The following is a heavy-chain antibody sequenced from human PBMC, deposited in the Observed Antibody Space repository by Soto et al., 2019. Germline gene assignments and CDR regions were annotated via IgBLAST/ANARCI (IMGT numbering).Heavy chain of an antibody. CDR3: ARAGYSGYDLNDWFDP. D-gene: IGHD5-12*01. Sequence: GASVKVSCKASGYTNTGYYMHWVRQEPGQGLEWMGWINPNSGGTNYAQKFQGWVTMTRDTSISTAYMELSRLRSDDTAVYYCARAGYSGYDLNDWFDPWGQGTLVTVSS. V-gene: IGHV1-2*04. J-gene: IGHJ5*02. CDR1: GYTNTGYY. CDR2: INPNSGGT.